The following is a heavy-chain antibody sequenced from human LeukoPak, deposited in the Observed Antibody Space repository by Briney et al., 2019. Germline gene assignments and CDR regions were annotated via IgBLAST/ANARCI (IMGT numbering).Heavy chain of an antibody. D-gene: IGHD3-10*01. CDR1: GGTFSSYA. V-gene: IGHV1-69*05. J-gene: IGHJ5*02. CDR2: IIPIFGTA. Sequence: SVKVSCKASGGTFSSYAISWVRQAPGQGLEWMGGIIPIFGTANYAQKFQGRVTITTDESTSTAYMELSSLRSEDTAVYYCARNVAMVRDWFDPWGQGTLVTVSS. CDR3: ARNVAMVRDWFDP.